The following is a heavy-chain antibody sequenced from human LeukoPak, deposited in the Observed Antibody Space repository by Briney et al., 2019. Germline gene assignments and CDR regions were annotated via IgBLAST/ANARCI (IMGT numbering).Heavy chain of an antibody. D-gene: IGHD5-24*01. V-gene: IGHV5-51*01. J-gene: IGHJ4*02. CDR1: GYSFTSYW. Sequence: RGESLKISCKGSGYSFTSYWIGWVRQMPGKGLEWMGIIYPGDSDTRYSPSFQGQVTISVDRSISTAYLQWRSLKASDTAIYYCARPSDGYNQLRYDDWGQGTLVTVSS. CDR3: ARPSDGYNQLRYDD. CDR2: IYPGDSDT.